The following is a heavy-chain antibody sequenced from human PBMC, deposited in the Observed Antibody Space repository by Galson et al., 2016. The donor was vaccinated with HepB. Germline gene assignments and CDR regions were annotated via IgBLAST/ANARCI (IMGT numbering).Heavy chain of an antibody. CDR1: GFTFSSYT. CDR2: IGSSTI. Sequence: SLRLSCAASGFTFSSYTMSWVRQAPGKGLEWVSYIGSSTIYYRDSVKGRFTIPRDNAKNSVSLQMKSLRAEDTAVYYCASASSVYGYDDGMDVWGQGTLVTVS. J-gene: IGHJ6*02. CDR3: ASASSVYGYDDGMDV. V-gene: IGHV3-48*04. D-gene: IGHD3-10*01.